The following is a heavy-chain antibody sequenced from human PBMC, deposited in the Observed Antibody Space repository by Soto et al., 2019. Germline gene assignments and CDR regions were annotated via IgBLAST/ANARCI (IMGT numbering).Heavy chain of an antibody. CDR1: GFTFDDYG. CDR2: INWNGGST. Sequence: GGSLRLSCAASGFTFDDYGMSWVRQAPGKGLEWVSGINWNGGSTGYADSVKGRFTISRDNAKNSLYLQMNSLRAEDTALYYCARSGPTYYYDSPFDPWGQGTLVTVSS. CDR3: ARSGPTYYYDSPFDP. V-gene: IGHV3-20*04. D-gene: IGHD3-22*01. J-gene: IGHJ5*02.